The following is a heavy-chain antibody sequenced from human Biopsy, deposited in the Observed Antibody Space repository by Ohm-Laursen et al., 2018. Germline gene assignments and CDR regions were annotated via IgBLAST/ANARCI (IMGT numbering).Heavy chain of an antibody. J-gene: IGHJ1*01. CDR1: GYTFTGQY. CDR3: AKGQDLRGGAEYFQH. Sequence: VKVSCKASGYTFTGQYLHWVRQVPGQGLEWMGWINPHSGTTKFAQDFQGRVTMTRDTSITTAYMELRRLRSDDTAVYYCAKGQDLRGGAEYFQHWGQGALVTVSS. V-gene: IGHV1-2*02. CDR2: INPHSGTT. D-gene: IGHD2-15*01.